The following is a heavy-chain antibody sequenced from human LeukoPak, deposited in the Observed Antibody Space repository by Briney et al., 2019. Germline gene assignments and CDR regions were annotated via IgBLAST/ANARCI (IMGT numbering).Heavy chain of an antibody. CDR3: AKAFNSSWHN. Sequence: GGSLRLSCAASGFTLNSYAMNWVRQAPGKGLEWVSSISGTGGSVYYAVSVKGRFTISRDHSKNILYLQMNSLRAEDTAVYYCAKAFNSSWHNWGQGTLATVSS. CDR1: GFTLNSYA. D-gene: IGHD6-13*01. V-gene: IGHV3-23*01. J-gene: IGHJ4*02. CDR2: ISGTGGSV.